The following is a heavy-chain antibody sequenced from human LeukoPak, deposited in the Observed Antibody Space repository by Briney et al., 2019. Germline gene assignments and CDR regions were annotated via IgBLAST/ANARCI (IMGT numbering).Heavy chain of an antibody. CDR3: VKGLVQTTMSYSVDY. Sequence: GGSLRLSCEASGFTFTNYAMHWVRQTPGKGLEWVALISSDGSKNIYADPVKGRFTVSRDNSKNTLYLQMNSLRAEDTAVYYCVKGLVQTTMSYSVDYWGRGALVTVSS. D-gene: IGHD1-1*01. V-gene: IGHV3-30*18. CDR2: ISSDGSKN. J-gene: IGHJ4*02. CDR1: GFTFTNYA.